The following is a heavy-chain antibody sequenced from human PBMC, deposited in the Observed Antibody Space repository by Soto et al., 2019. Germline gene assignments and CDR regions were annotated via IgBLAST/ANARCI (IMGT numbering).Heavy chain of an antibody. J-gene: IGHJ5*02. CDR1: GYSFTNYD. CDR2: TNPKTGNT. Sequence: QVQLVQSGAEVKKPGASVKVSCKTSGYSFTNYDINWVRQAAGQGLEWMGWTNPKTGNTGYAQQFQGRVTMTRTTSISTVYMDLSSLRSEDTAVYYCAKVGSRGDYHFDLWGQGTLVTVSS. V-gene: IGHV1-8*01. D-gene: IGHD4-17*01. CDR3: AKVGSRGDYHFDL.